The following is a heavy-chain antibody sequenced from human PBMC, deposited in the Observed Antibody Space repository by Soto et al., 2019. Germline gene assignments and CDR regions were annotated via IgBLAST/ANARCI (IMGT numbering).Heavy chain of an antibody. CDR2: ISYDGSNK. CDR1: GSTFSSYA. J-gene: IGHJ4*02. Sequence: PGGSLRLSCAASGSTFSSYAMHWVRQAPGKGLEWVAVISYDGSNKYYADSVKGRFTISRDNSKNTLYLQMNSLRAEDTAVYYCARMAPPIDYWGQGTLVTVSS. CDR3: ARMAPPIDY. V-gene: IGHV3-30-3*01. D-gene: IGHD5-12*01.